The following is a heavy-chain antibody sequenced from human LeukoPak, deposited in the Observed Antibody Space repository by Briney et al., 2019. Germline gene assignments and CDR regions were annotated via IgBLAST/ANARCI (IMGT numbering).Heavy chain of an antibody. CDR2: IYYSGST. J-gene: IGHJ3*02. CDR1: GGSISSYY. Sequence: SETLSLTCTVSGGSISSYYWSWIRQPPGKGLEWIGYIYYSGSTNYNPSLKSRVTISVDTSKNQFSLKLSSVTAADTAVYYCARVKVGCSFYLNDAFDIWGQGTMVTVSS. V-gene: IGHV4-59*01. D-gene: IGHD2-2*01. CDR3: ARVKVGCSFYLNDAFDI.